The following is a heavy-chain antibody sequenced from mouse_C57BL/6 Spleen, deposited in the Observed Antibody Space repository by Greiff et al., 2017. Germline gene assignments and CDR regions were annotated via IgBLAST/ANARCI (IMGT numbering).Heavy chain of an antibody. CDR2: IYPGDGDT. CDR1: GYAFSSYW. D-gene: IGHD1-1*01. J-gene: IGHJ1*03. CDR3: ARGGTTVVDWYFDV. V-gene: IGHV1-80*01. Sequence: QVHVKQSGAELVKPGASEKISCKASGYAFSSYWMNWVKQRPGKGLEWIGQIYPGDGDTNYNGKFKGEATLTADKSSSTAYMQLSSLTSEDSAVYFCARGGTTVVDWYFDVWGTGTTVTVSS.